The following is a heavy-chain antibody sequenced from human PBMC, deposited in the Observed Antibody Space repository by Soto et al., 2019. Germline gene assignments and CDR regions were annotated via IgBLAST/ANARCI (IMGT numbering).Heavy chain of an antibody. CDR2: IWYDGSNK. CDR3: ARGIFGVATTDYYGMDV. V-gene: IGHV3-33*01. J-gene: IGHJ6*02. D-gene: IGHD3-3*02. Sequence: GGSLRLSCAASGFTFSSYGMHWVRQAPGKGLEWVAVIWYDGSNKYYADSVKGRFTISRDNSKNTLYLQMNSLRAEDTAVYYCARGIFGVATTDYYGMDVWGQGTTVTVSS. CDR1: GFTFSSYG.